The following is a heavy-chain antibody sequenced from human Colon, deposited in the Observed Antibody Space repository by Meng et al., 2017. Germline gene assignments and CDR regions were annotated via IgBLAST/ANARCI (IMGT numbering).Heavy chain of an antibody. D-gene: IGHD3-9*01. J-gene: IGHJ4*02. V-gene: IGHV4-38-2*02. CDR3: ARDSSGFDPLAGYSFFDL. CDR2: VHESGRT. CDR1: DYSISNGYY. Sequence: ESLKISCQVSDYSISNGYYWTWLRLSPGKGLEWIGTVHESGRTYTTPSLKRRLTISVDTSRNHISLKLRSVTAADSAAYYCARDSSGFDPLAGYSFFDLWGQGSLVTVSS.